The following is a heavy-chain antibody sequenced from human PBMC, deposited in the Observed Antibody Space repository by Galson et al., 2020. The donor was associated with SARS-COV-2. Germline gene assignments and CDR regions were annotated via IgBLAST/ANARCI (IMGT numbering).Heavy chain of an antibody. D-gene: IGHD6-6*01. CDR1: GFMFRNYG. V-gene: IGHV3-23*01. Sequence: GGYRRLSCAASGFMFRNYGMNWVRQAPGKGLEWVSGITGSGGTTYYADSVKGRFSVSRDNSKHTLHLQTNSLRAEDTGVYYWAKVSGVFSSLYYFVHWGQGTLGTVSS. CDR3: AKVSGVFSSLYYFVH. CDR2: ITGSGGTT. J-gene: IGHJ4*02.